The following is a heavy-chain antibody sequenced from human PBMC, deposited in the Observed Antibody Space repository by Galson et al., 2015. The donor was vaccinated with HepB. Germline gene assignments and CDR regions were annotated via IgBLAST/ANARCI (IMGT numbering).Heavy chain of an antibody. Sequence: SLRLSCAASGFTFSSYSMNWVRQAPGKGLEWVSSISSSSSYIYYADSVKGRFTISRDNAKNSLYLQMNSLRAEDTAVYYCARARITGTTGYAFDIWGQGTMVTVSS. J-gene: IGHJ3*02. CDR1: GFTFSSYS. D-gene: IGHD1-14*01. CDR2: ISSSSSYI. V-gene: IGHV3-21*01. CDR3: ARARITGTTGYAFDI.